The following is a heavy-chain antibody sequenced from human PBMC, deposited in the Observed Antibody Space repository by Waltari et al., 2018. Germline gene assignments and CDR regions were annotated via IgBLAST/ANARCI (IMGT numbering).Heavy chain of an antibody. CDR3: ARDSAHRSWMVNPERRGLLN. CDR2: IKQDGSEK. V-gene: IGHV3-7*01. J-gene: IGHJ4*02. Sequence: PGKGLEWVANIKQDGSEKYYVDSVKGRFTISRDNAKNSLYLQMNSLRAEDTAVYYCARDSAHRSWMVNPERRGLLNWGQGTLVTVSS. D-gene: IGHD1-1*01.